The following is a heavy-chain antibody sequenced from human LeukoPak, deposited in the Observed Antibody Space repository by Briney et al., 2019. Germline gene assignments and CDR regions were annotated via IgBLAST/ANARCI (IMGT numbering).Heavy chain of an antibody. CDR3: AREGRAYSYGPMDV. CDR2: IHYSGST. CDR1: GGSLTNYY. V-gene: IGHV4-59*12. J-gene: IGHJ6*03. Sequence: SETLSLTCTVSGGSLTNYYWSWIRQPPGKGLEWIGYIHYSGSTKYKSSLKSRVTISVDTSKNQFSLKLSSVTAADTAVYYCAREGRAYSYGPMDVWGKGTTVTVSS. D-gene: IGHD5-18*01.